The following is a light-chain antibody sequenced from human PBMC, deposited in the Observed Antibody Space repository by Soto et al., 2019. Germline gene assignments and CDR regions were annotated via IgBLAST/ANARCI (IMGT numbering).Light chain of an antibody. Sequence: QSVLTQPPSVSAAPGQKVPISCSGSSSNIGNNYVSWYQQLPGTAPKLLIYENNKRPSGIPDRFSGSKSGTSATLGITGLQTGDEADYYCGTWDSSLSAGVFGGGTKLTV. CDR2: ENN. J-gene: IGLJ3*02. V-gene: IGLV1-51*02. CDR1: SSNIGNNY. CDR3: GTWDSSLSAGV.